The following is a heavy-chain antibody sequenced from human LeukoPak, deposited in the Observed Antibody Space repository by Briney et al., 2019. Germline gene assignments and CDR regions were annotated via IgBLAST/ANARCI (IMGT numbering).Heavy chain of an antibody. CDR3: AKGPQLGSGYYPDY. J-gene: IGHJ4*02. D-gene: IGHD3-22*01. Sequence: GGSLRLSCALSGLTFSSVAMTWVRQAPGKGLEWVSTITGSDDTTYYADSVKGRFTISRDYSKNTLHLQMNSLRVEDTAIYYCAKGPQLGSGYYPDYWGQGTLVTVSS. CDR2: ITGSDDTT. CDR1: GLTFSSVA. V-gene: IGHV3-23*01.